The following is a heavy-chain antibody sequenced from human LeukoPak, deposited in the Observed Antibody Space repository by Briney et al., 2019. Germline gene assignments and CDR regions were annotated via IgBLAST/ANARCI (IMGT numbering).Heavy chain of an antibody. V-gene: IGHV1-18*01. CDR2: ISAYNGNT. Sequence: ASVKVSCKASGYTFTSYGISWVRQAPGQGLEWMGWISAYNGNTNYAQKLQGRVTMATDTSTSTAYMELRSLRSDDTAVYYCAREVDTAMELAFDYWGQGTLVTVSS. CDR3: AREVDTAMELAFDY. J-gene: IGHJ4*02. D-gene: IGHD5-18*01. CDR1: GYTFTSYG.